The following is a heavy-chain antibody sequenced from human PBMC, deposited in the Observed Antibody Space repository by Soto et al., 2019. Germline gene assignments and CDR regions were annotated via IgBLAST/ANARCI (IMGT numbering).Heavy chain of an antibody. D-gene: IGHD1-26*01. CDR1: GFTFRSYG. V-gene: IGHV3-30*18. CDR2: ISYDGSNK. Sequence: QVQLVESGGGAVQPGRSLRLSCAASGFTFRSYGMHWVRQAPGKGLEWVAVISYDGSNKYYADSVKGRFTVSRDNSKNTLHLQMNSLTADDTAVYYCAKGSSGSYYGGFDPWAREPWSPSPQ. J-gene: IGHJ5*02. CDR3: AKGSSGSYYGGFDP.